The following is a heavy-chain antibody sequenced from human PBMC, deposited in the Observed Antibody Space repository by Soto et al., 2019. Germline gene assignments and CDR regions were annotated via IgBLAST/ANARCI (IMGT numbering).Heavy chain of an antibody. CDR1: GGSISSYY. V-gene: IGHV4-59*01. CDR2: ILYSGNT. D-gene: IGHD2-21*01. CDR3: ASFSYPMSAGFEY. J-gene: IGHJ4*02. Sequence: PSETLSLTCTVSGGSISSYYWIWIRQPPGKGLEWLAHILYSGNTNYNPTLKSRVTISVDTSKKQFSLKLSSVTAADTAVYYCASFSYPMSAGFEYWGQGTLVTVSS.